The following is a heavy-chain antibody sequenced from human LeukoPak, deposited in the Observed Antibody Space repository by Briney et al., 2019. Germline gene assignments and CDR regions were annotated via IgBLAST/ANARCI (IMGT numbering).Heavy chain of an antibody. V-gene: IGHV1-69*13. D-gene: IGHD2-2*01. CDR3: ARSGRVVPPLD. CDR2: IIPIFGTA. Sequence: ASVKVSCKASGGTFSCYAISWVRQAPGQGLEWMGGIIPIFGTANYAQKFQGRVTITADESTSTAYMELSSLRSEDTAVYYCARSGRVVPPLDWGQGTLVTVSS. CDR1: GGTFSCYA. J-gene: IGHJ4*02.